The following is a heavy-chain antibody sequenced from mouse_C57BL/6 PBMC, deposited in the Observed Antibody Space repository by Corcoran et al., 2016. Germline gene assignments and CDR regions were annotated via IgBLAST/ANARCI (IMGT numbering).Heavy chain of an antibody. CDR3: ARSDYGSSAY. J-gene: IGHJ3*01. V-gene: IGHV14-2*01. CDR2: IDPEDGET. CDR1: GFNIKDYY. D-gene: IGHD1-1*01. Sequence: VQLQQSGAELVKPGASVKLSCAASGFNIKDYYMHWVKKRPEQRLEWIGRIDPEDGETKYAPKSQGKATITADTSSNTAYLQISSLTSEDTAVDYGARSDYGSSAYWGQGTLVTVSA.